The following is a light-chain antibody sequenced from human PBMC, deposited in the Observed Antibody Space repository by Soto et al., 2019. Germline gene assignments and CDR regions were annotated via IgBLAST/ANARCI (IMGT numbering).Light chain of an antibody. V-gene: IGLV1-36*01. J-gene: IGLJ2*01. Sequence: QSVLTQPPSVSEAPRQRVTISCSGSSSNVGNNAVSWYQQFPGKAPKLLIYYDDVLPSGVSDRFSGSKSGTSASLAISGLQSEDEDEYYCAAWDDRLDGVVFGGGTKLTVL. CDR2: YDD. CDR3: AAWDDRLDGVV. CDR1: SSNVGNNA.